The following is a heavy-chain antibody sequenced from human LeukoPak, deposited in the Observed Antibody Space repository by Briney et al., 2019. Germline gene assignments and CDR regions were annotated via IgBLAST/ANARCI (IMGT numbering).Heavy chain of an antibody. CDR1: GFTFRNYW. CDR2: TKPDGSEK. V-gene: IGHV3-7*01. J-gene: IGHJ4*02. D-gene: IGHD3-16*01. Sequence: PGGSLRLSCAASGFTFRNYWMSWVRQAPGEGLEGVANTKPDGSEKNYVDSVKGRFTISRDNAKNSLYLQMNSLRAEDTALYYCARVDYADEGWGDWGQGTMVTVSS. CDR3: ARVDYADEGWGD.